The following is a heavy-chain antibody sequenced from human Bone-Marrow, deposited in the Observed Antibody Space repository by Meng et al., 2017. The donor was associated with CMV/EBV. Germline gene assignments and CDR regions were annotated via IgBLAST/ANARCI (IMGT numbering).Heavy chain of an antibody. V-gene: IGHV3-30-3*01. CDR1: GFTVSSNY. Sequence: GGSLRLSCAASGFTVSSNYMAWVRQAPGKGLEWVAAISYDGSNKYYADSVKGRFTISRDNSKNTLYLQMNSLRAEDTAVYYCARGPYDYGDYWGQGTLVTVSS. CDR2: ISYDGSNK. J-gene: IGHJ4*02. CDR3: ARGPYDYGDY. D-gene: IGHD2-2*01.